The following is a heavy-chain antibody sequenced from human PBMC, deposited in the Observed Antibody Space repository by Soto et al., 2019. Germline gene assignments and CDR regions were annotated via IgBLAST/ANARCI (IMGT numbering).Heavy chain of an antibody. J-gene: IGHJ3*02. CDR1: GGTFSSYA. Sequence: QVQLVQSGAEVKKPGSSVKVSCKASGGTFSSYAISWVRQAPGQGLEWMGGIIPIFGTANYAQKFQGRVTITADESTSTAYMELSSLRSEDTAVYYCARAPSYEQQLVIGNAFDIWGQGTMVTVSS. CDR2: IIPIFGTA. CDR3: ARAPSYEQQLVIGNAFDI. D-gene: IGHD6-13*01. V-gene: IGHV1-69*01.